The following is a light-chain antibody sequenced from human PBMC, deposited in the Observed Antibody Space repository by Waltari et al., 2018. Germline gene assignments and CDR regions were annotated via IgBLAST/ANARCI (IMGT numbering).Light chain of an antibody. Sequence: SYDLTQTPSVSVSPGQTARITCSGDALSTKYAYWFQQKSGQAPILVIYQDTKRPSGIPERFSGSSSGTMATLTISGARVEDEADYYCYSTEDAGHHRVFGGGTKVTVL. CDR1: ALSTKY. V-gene: IGLV3-10*01. J-gene: IGLJ2*01. CDR3: YSTEDAGHHRV. CDR2: QDT.